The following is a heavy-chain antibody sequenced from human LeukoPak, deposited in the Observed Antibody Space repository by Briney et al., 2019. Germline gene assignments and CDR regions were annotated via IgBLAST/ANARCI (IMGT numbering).Heavy chain of an antibody. CDR1: GGSISSSSYY. CDR3: ARDRYFWGSIAVALHAFDI. D-gene: IGHD6-19*01. CDR2: IYYSGST. V-gene: IGHV4-39*07. J-gene: IGHJ3*02. Sequence: PSETLSLTCTVSGGSISSSSYYWGWIRQPPGKGLEWIGSIYYSGSTYYNPSLKSRVTISVDTSKNQFSLKLSSVTAADTAVYYCARDRYFWGSIAVALHAFDIWGQGTMVTVSS.